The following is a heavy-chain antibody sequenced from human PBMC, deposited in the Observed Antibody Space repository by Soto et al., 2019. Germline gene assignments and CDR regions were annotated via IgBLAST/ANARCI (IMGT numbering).Heavy chain of an antibody. CDR3: AACRQFPFFVNSLYHSPVAAFAL. V-gene: IGHV3-64*01. J-gene: IGHJ3*01. CDR2: ISGNGGTT. CDR1: GFTFSSYA. D-gene: IGHD1-26*01. Sequence: HPGGSVRLSCEASGFTFSSYAMHWVRQAPGEGLEYVSAISGNGGTTYYANSVRGRFLISRANSKNTLYLQMGMLRAADMAVYYCAACRQFPFFVNSLYHSPVAAFAL.